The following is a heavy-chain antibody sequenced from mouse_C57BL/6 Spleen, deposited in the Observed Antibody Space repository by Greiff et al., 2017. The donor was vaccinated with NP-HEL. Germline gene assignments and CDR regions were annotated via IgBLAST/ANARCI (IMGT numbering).Heavy chain of an antibody. V-gene: IGHV5-17*01. CDR3: ARPNWEAWFAY. D-gene: IGHD4-1*01. CDR2: ISSGSSTI. CDR1: GFTFSDYG. J-gene: IGHJ3*01. Sequence: EVKLVESGFCPVKPGGSLKLSCAASGFTFSDYGMHWVRQAPEKGLEWVAYISSGSSTIYYADTVKGRFTISRDNAKNTLFLQMTSLRSEDTAMYYCARPNWEAWFAYWGQGTLVTVSA.